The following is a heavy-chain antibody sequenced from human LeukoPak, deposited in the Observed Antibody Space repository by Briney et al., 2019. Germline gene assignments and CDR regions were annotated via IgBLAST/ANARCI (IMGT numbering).Heavy chain of an antibody. CDR3: ANGALRLYYIDV. CDR1: GFSFSTYW. CDR2: IKQDGSEK. V-gene: IGHV3-7*01. J-gene: IGHJ6*03. D-gene: IGHD2-8*01. Sequence: GGSLRLSCVASGFSFSTYWMSWVRQAPGKGLEWVANIKQDGSEKYYVDSVKGRFTISRDNAKNSVYLQMNRLRVEDTAVYYCANGALRLYYIDVWGKGTTVTVSS.